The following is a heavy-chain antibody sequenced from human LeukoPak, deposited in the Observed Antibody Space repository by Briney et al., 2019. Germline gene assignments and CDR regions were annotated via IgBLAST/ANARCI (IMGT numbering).Heavy chain of an antibody. CDR2: IKNNRSET. CDR1: GFTFSGYS. J-gene: IGHJ5*02. V-gene: IGHV3-7*05. D-gene: IGHD3-22*01. Sequence: RGSLTLSCPGTGFTFSGYSMSWVRRAPGKGLAWVANIKNNRSETYYVDSVKGRFTISRDNAKNSLYLQMNSLRAEDTALYYCAKKTYYYDTSNLGWFDPWGQGTLVTVSS. CDR3: AKKTYYYDTSNLGWFDP.